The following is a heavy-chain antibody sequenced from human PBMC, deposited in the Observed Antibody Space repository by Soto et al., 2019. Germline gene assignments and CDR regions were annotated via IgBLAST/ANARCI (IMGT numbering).Heavy chain of an antibody. CDR3: ARQSPGAVAASGMDV. Sequence: GESLKISCKGSGYSFTSYWIGGVRQMPGKGLEWMGIIYPGDSDTRYSPSFQGQVTISADKSISTAYLQWSSLKASDTAMYYCARQSPGAVAASGMDVWGQATTLTVS. J-gene: IGHJ6*02. V-gene: IGHV5-51*01. CDR2: IYPGDSDT. CDR1: GYSFTSYW. D-gene: IGHD6-19*01.